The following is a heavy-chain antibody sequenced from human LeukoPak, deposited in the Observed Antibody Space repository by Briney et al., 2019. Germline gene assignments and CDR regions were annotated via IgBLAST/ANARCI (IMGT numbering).Heavy chain of an antibody. J-gene: IGHJ6*02. CDR3: ARGGFWSGYYNYYGMDV. Sequence: GGSLRLSCAASGFTFNNYEMNWVRQAPGKGLECVSYISSSGTTIYYADSVKGRFTISRDNAKNSLYPQMNSLRAEDTAVYFCARGGFWSGYYNYYGMDVWGQGTTVTVSS. CDR2: ISSSGTTI. V-gene: IGHV3-48*03. CDR1: GFTFNNYE. D-gene: IGHD3-3*01.